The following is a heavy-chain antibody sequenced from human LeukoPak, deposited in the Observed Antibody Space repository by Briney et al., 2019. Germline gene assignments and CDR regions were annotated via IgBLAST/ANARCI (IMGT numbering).Heavy chain of an antibody. Sequence: PSETLSLTCTVSGGSISSYYWSWLRQPAGKGLEWIGRIYTSGSTNYNPSLTSRVTMSVDTSMNQFSLKLSSVTAADTAVYYCARSSGWLAAFDIWGQGTMVTVSS. CDR1: GGSISSYY. CDR2: IYTSGST. J-gene: IGHJ3*02. CDR3: ARSSGWLAAFDI. D-gene: IGHD6-19*01. V-gene: IGHV4-4*07.